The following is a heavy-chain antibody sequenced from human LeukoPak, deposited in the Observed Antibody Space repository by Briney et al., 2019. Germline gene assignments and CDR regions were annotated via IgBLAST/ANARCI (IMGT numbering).Heavy chain of an antibody. V-gene: IGHV1-46*01. J-gene: IGHJ3*02. CDR1: GYTFTSYY. CDR3: ARDLSDYGRSDAFDI. CDR2: INPSGGST. D-gene: IGHD4-17*01. Sequence: ASVKVSCKASGYTFTSYYMHWVRQAPGQGLEWMGIINPSGGSTSYAQKFQGRVTMTRDTSTSTVYMELSSLRSEDTAVYYCARDLSDYGRSDAFDIWGQGTMVIVSS.